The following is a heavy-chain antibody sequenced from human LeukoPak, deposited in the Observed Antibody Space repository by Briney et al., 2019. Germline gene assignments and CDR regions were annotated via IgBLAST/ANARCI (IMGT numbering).Heavy chain of an antibody. CDR3: ARAIHEQSDWFDP. V-gene: IGHV1-18*01. D-gene: IGHD6-19*01. CDR1: GYTFTSYG. Sequence: ASVTVSCTASGYTFTSYGISWVRQAPGQGLEWMGWISAYNGNTNYAQKLQGRVTMTTDTSTSTAYMELRSLRSDDTAVYYCARAIHEQSDWFDPWGQGTLVTVSS. CDR2: ISAYNGNT. J-gene: IGHJ5*02.